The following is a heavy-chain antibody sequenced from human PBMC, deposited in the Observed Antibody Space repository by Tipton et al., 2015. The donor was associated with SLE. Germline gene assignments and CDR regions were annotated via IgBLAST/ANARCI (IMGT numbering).Heavy chain of an antibody. D-gene: IGHD4-11*01. J-gene: IGHJ6*03. V-gene: IGHV4-59*01. CDR1: GGSISSYY. Sequence: TLSLTCTVSGGSISSYYWNWFRQPPGKGLEWIGYIYYSGSTNYNPSLKSRVTISVDRSQNQFSLRLSSVSAADTAVYYCASDYSNSDYSYYCMDVWGKGTTVTVSS. CDR3: ASDYSNSDYSYYCMDV. CDR2: IYYSGST.